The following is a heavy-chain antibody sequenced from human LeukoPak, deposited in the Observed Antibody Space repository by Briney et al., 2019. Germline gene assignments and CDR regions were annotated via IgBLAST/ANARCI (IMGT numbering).Heavy chain of an antibody. V-gene: IGHV4-34*01. CDR3: ARGSSGWYSGFDY. J-gene: IGHJ4*02. CDR2: INHSGST. D-gene: IGHD6-19*01. Sequence: SETLSLTCAVYGGSFSGYYCSWIRQPPGKGLEWIGEINHSGSTNYNPSLKSRVTISVDTSKNQFSLKLSSVTAADTAVYYCARGSSGWYSGFDYWGQGTLVTVSS. CDR1: GGSFSGYY.